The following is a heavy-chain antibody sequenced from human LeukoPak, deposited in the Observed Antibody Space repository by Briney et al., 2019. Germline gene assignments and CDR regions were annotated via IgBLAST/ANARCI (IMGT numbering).Heavy chain of an antibody. CDR2: IYYSGST. Sequence: GSLTLSCAASGLTFSSYGMRWLRQPPGKGLEWVGSIYYSGSTYYNPSLKSRVTISVDTSKNQFSLKLSSVAAADTAVYYCARELVTDNEKIDYWGQGTLVTVSS. CDR1: GLTFSSYG. D-gene: IGHD3-9*01. J-gene: IGHJ4*02. CDR3: ARELVTDNEKIDY. V-gene: IGHV4-39*02.